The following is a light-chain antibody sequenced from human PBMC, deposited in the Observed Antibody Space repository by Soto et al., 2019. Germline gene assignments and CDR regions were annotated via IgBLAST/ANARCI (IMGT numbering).Light chain of an antibody. CDR2: DAS. J-gene: IGKJ5*01. V-gene: IGKV3-11*01. CDR1: QSLSSY. Sequence: EIVLTQSPATLSLSPGERATLSCRASQSLSSYLAWYQQKPGQAPRLLIYDASTRATGIPARFSGSGSGTDFTLTISSLEPEDFAVYYCQQRSKWPQTFGQGTRLEMK. CDR3: QQRSKWPQT.